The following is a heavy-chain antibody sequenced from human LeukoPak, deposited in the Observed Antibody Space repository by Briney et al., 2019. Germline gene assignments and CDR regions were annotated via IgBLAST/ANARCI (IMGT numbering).Heavy chain of an antibody. CDR3: ARFGGPHAFDI. D-gene: IGHD3-3*01. Sequence: PSETLSLTCAVYGESFNRYYWSWIRQPPGKGLEWIAEIYHDGNTNYNPSLKSRVTISVDTSKNHFSLTLSSVTAADTAVYYCARFGGPHAFDIWGQGTMVTVSS. V-gene: IGHV4-34*01. J-gene: IGHJ3*02. CDR2: IYHDGNT. CDR1: GESFNRYY.